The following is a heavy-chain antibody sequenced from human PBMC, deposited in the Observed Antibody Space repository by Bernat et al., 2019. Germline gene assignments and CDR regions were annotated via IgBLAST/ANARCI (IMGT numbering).Heavy chain of an antibody. V-gene: IGHV3-73*01. Sequence: EVQLVESGGGLVQPGGSLKLSCAVSGFTFSGAAIHWVRQASGKGLEWVGRIRSKANSYAAAYAASVKGRFTISRDDSKNTAYLQMNSLQTEDTAGYYCVRRRTDDSSGYFDYWGQGTLVTVSS. CDR1: GFTFSGAA. D-gene: IGHD3-22*01. CDR2: IRSKANSYAA. CDR3: VRRRTDDSSGYFDY. J-gene: IGHJ4*02.